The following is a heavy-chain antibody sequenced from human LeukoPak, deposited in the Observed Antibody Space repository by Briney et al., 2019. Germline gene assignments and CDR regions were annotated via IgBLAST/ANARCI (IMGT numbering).Heavy chain of an antibody. CDR1: GFTFSSYA. D-gene: IGHD3-22*01. J-gene: IGHJ4*02. V-gene: IGHV3-23*01. CDR3: AIAYYYDSSDLN. Sequence: GGSLRLSCAAPGFTFSSYAMSWVRQAPGKGLEWVSAISGSGGSTYYADSVKGGFTISRDNSKNTLYLQMNSLRAKDTAVYYCAIAYYYDSSDLNWGQGTLVTVSS. CDR2: ISGSGGST.